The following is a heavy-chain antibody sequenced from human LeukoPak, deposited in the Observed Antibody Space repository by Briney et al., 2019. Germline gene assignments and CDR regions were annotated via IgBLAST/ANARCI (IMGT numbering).Heavy chain of an antibody. CDR2: INSAGSST. J-gene: IGHJ3*02. CDR1: GFTFSNYW. D-gene: IGHD6-6*01. Sequence: GGSLRLSCAASGFTFSNYWMHWVRQAPGKGLVWVSRINSAGSSTTYAGSVKGRFTISRDNAKSTLYLQMNSLRAEDTAVYYCASLFLCYGCSSSSDSFNIWGQGTMVTVSS. CDR3: ASLFLCYGCSSSSDSFNI. V-gene: IGHV3-74*01.